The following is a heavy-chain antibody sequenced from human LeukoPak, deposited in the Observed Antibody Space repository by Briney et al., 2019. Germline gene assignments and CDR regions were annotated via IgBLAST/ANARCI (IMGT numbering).Heavy chain of an antibody. CDR3: ARIAYYYGSGSEFDY. D-gene: IGHD3-10*01. Sequence: GEALKIFFKGSGYSFTSYWISWGRQMPGKGLEWMGRIDPSDSYKNYSPSSQGHDTISADKSNSTTYLQWSSLKASDTAMYYCARIAYYYGSGSEFDYWGQGTLVTVSS. V-gene: IGHV5-10-1*01. CDR1: GYSFTSYW. J-gene: IGHJ4*02. CDR2: IDPSDSYK.